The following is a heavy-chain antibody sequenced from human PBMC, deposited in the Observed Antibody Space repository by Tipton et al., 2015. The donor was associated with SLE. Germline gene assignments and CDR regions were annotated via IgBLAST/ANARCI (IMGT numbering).Heavy chain of an antibody. CDR2: IYYSGST. D-gene: IGHD1-26*01. CDR1: GGSISSSSYY. V-gene: IGHV4-39*07. CDR3: ARVSYSGSPGAYYYYMDV. J-gene: IGHJ6*03. Sequence: TLSLTCTVSGGSISSSSYYWGWIRQPPGKGLEWIGSIYYSGSTYYNPSLKSRVTISVDTSKTQFSLNLSSVAAADTAVYYCARVSYSGSPGAYYYYMDVWGKGTTVSVSS.